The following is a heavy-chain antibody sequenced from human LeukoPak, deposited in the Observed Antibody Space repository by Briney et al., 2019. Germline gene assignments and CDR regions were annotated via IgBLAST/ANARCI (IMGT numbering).Heavy chain of an antibody. V-gene: IGHV3-9*03. D-gene: IGHD6-13*01. J-gene: IGHJ3*02. CDR3: AKGQSSSWYPRIAFDI. Sequence: PGRSLRLSCAASGFTFDDYAMHWVRQAPGKGLEWVSGISWNSGSIGYADSVKGRFTISRDNAKNSLYLQMNSLRAEDMALYYCAKGQSSSWYPRIAFDIWGQGTMVTVSS. CDR2: ISWNSGSI. CDR1: GFTFDDYA.